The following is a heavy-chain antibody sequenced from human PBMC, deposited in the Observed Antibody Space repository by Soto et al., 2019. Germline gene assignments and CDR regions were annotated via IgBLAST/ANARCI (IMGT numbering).Heavy chain of an antibody. CDR1: GFSLTTTGVG. Sequence: QITLKESGPPLVRPTQTLTLTCTFSGFSLTTTGVGVAWIRQPPGKALEWLALIYWDDDKRYSPSLRSRLTITKDTSKSQVVLKMTSMDPVDTGTYYCAHRQPRGYYFDYWGQGPLVTVSS. V-gene: IGHV2-5*02. CDR2: IYWDDDK. J-gene: IGHJ4*02. CDR3: AHRQPRGYYFDY. D-gene: IGHD3-10*01.